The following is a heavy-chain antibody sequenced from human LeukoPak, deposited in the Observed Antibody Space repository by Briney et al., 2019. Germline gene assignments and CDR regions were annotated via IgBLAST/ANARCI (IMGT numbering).Heavy chain of an antibody. D-gene: IGHD6-19*01. CDR3: ASPGIAVAGTYVY. J-gene: IGHJ4*02. Sequence: ETLSLTCAVSGGSISSGGYSWSWVRQAPGKGLEWVSAISGSGGSTYYADSVKGRFTISRDNSKNTLYLQMNSLRAEDAAVYYCASPGIAVAGTYVYWGQGTLVTVSS. V-gene: IGHV3-23*01. CDR1: GGSISSGGYS. CDR2: ISGSGGST.